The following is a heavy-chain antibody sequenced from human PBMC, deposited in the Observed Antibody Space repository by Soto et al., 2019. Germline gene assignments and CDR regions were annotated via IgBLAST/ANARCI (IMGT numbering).Heavy chain of an antibody. CDR1: GGSSSRYY. Sequence: PSETLSLTCTVSGGSSSRYYWTWIRQPPGKGLEWIGNIHYSGSTNYNPSLKSRVTILVGTSKSQFSLKMNSVTAADTAVYYCARDLGFSSPEGPLDPWGQGTLVTVSS. D-gene: IGHD2-15*01. J-gene: IGHJ5*02. V-gene: IGHV4-59*01. CDR3: ARDLGFSSPEGPLDP. CDR2: IHYSGST.